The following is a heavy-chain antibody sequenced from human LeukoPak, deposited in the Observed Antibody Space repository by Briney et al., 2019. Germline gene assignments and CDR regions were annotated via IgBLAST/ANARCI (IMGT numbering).Heavy chain of an antibody. CDR1: GGPISSYY. V-gene: IGHV4-4*07. Sequence: SETLSLTCTVSGGPISSYYWSWIRQPAGKGLEWIGRIYTSGSTNYNPSLKGRVTMSVDTSKNQFSLKLSSVTAADTAVYYCARAGRRSLSGSYYFDYWGRGTLVTVSS. CDR2: IYTSGST. J-gene: IGHJ4*02. D-gene: IGHD3-10*01. CDR3: ARAGRRSLSGSYYFDY.